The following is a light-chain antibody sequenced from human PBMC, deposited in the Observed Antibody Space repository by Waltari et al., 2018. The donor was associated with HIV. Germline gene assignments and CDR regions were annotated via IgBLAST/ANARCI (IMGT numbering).Light chain of an antibody. J-gene: IGLJ2*01. CDR2: DNA. CDR1: SSNIGKSS. V-gene: IGLV1-51*01. Sequence: QSVLTQPPSVSAAPGQKVTISCSGGSSNIGKSSVSWYQQLPGTAPKLLIYDNATRPSGIPDRFSGSKSGTSATLGITGLQTGDAADYYCGTWDSRLRAGVFGGGTKLTVL. CDR3: GTWDSRLRAGV.